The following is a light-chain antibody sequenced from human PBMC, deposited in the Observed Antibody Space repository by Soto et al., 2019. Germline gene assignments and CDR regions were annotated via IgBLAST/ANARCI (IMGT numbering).Light chain of an antibody. CDR1: SSDVGGYNY. J-gene: IGLJ1*01. Sequence: QSALTQPASVSGSPGQSITISCTGTSSDVGGYNYVSWYQQHPGKAPKLMIYEVRNRTSGVSNRFTGSKSDNTASLTISGLPAEEEADYDCSSYKSFRTSVLGTGPTLTVL. V-gene: IGLV2-14*01. CDR3: SSYKSFRTSV. CDR2: EVR.